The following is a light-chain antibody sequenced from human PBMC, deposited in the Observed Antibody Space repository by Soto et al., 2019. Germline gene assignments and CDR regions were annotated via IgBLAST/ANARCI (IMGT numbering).Light chain of an antibody. CDR1: QSISNY. CDR2: GTS. V-gene: IGKV3-20*01. Sequence: EIVMTQSPATLSVSPGERATLSCRASQSISNYLAWYQQKPGQAPRLLIYGTSSRATGIPDRFSGSGSGTDFTLTISRLEPEDFAVYYCQQYGNSPITFGQGTRLEIK. J-gene: IGKJ5*01. CDR3: QQYGNSPIT.